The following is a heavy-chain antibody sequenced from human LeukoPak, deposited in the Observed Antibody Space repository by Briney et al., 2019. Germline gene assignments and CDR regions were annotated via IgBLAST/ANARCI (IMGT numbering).Heavy chain of an antibody. CDR1: GFTFSSYA. Sequence: GGSLRLSCAASGFTFSSYAMSWVRQAPGKGLEWVSAISGSGGSTYYADSVKGRFTISRDNSRNTVYLQMNSLRAEDTALYYCALRGYGDFSPFDYWGQGTLVTVSS. CDR3: ALRGYGDFSPFDY. V-gene: IGHV3-23*01. CDR2: ISGSGGST. J-gene: IGHJ4*02. D-gene: IGHD4-17*01.